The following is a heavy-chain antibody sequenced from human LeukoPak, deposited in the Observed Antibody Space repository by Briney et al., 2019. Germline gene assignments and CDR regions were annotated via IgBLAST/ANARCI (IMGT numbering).Heavy chain of an antibody. CDR1: GFTFSSYA. V-gene: IGHV3-30*04. J-gene: IGHJ5*02. CDR2: ISYDGSNK. D-gene: IGHD1-26*01. Sequence: GRSLRLSCAASGFTFSSYAMHWVRQAPGKGLEWVAVISYDGSNKYYADSVKGRFTISRDNSKNTLYLQMNSLRAEDTAVYYCAARAWELLLGWFDPWGQGTLVTVSS. CDR3: AARAWELLLGWFDP.